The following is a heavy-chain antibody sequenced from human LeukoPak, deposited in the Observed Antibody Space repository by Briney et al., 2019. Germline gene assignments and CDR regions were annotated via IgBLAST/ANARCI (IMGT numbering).Heavy chain of an antibody. CDR2: IVNSGST. J-gene: IGHJ6*02. V-gene: IGHV4-39*01. D-gene: IGHD6-19*01. CDR3: ATHPYSNGNNDYIMDV. CDR1: GGSISSSRYY. Sequence: PSETLSLTCTVSGGSISSSRYYWGWIRQPPGKGLEWIGLIVNSGSTSYNPSLNSRVTISVDTSKNQFSLKLSSVTATDTAVYYCATHPYSNGNNDYIMDVWGQGTTVTVSS.